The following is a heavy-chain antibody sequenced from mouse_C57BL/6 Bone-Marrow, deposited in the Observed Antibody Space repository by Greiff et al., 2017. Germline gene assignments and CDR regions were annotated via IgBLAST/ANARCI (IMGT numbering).Heavy chain of an antibody. Sequence: VQLQQPGAELVRPGTSVKLSCKASGYTFTSYWLHWVKQRPGQGLEWIGVSVPSVSYTNYNQKFNGKATLTVDTSSSTAYMQPSSLTSEDSAVYCCAGWRYDGSSSFDYWGQGTTHTVSS. V-gene: IGHV1-59*01. J-gene: IGHJ2*01. CDR3: AGWRYDGSSSFDY. CDR2: SVPSVSYT. D-gene: IGHD1-1*01. CDR1: GYTFTSYW.